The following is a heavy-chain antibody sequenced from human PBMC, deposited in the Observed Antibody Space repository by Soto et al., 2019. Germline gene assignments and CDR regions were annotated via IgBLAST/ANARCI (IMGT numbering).Heavy chain of an antibody. Sequence: QVQLVESGGGVVQPGRSLRLSCVASGFTFSTHGIHWVRQAPGKGLEWVAVISYDGSNKYYADSVKGWFTISRDNSKKTLYLQMNSLTTADTAVYFCAKGHDLARDQYYYGLDVWGQGTTVTVSS. V-gene: IGHV3-30*18. CDR2: ISYDGSNK. D-gene: IGHD3-16*01. CDR3: AKGHDLARDQYYYGLDV. CDR1: GFTFSTHG. J-gene: IGHJ6*02.